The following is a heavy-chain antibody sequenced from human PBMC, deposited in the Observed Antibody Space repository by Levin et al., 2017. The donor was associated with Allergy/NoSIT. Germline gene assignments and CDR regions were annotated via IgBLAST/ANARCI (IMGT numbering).Heavy chain of an antibody. CDR3: ARLKDPAPGELLSAFYI. D-gene: IGHD1-26*01. CDR2: IFYSGTT. CDR1: GGSISTYY. J-gene: IGHJ3*02. Sequence: SQTLSLTCTVSGGSISTYYWSWIRQPPGKGLEWIGYIFYSGTTNYNPSLKSRVTISVDTSKNQFSVRLSSVTAADTAVYYCARLKDPAPGELLSAFYIWGQGTMVTVSS. V-gene: IGHV4-59*08.